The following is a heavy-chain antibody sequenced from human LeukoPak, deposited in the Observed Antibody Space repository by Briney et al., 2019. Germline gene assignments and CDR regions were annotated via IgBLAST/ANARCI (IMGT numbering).Heavy chain of an antibody. Sequence: GESLKISCKGSGYSFTSYWIGWVRQMPGKGLQWTGIIYPGDSDTRYSPSFQGQVTISADKSISTAYLQWSSLKASDTAMYYCAGLYYYGSGSYYVNYYYYYMDVWGKGTTVTVSS. CDR3: AGLYYYGSGSYYVNYYYYYMDV. V-gene: IGHV5-51*01. D-gene: IGHD3-10*01. J-gene: IGHJ6*03. CDR1: GYSFTSYW. CDR2: IYPGDSDT.